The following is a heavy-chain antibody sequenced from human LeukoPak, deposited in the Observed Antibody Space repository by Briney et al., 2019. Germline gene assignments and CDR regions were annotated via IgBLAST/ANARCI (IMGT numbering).Heavy chain of an antibody. CDR3: ARGITMIVVVSHYYYMDV. Sequence: GASVKVSCKASGYTFTSYGISWVRQAPGQGLEWMGWMNSNSGNTGYAQKFQGRVTITRNTSISTAYMELSSLRSEDTAVYYCARGITMIVVVSHYYYMDVWGKGTTVTVSS. V-gene: IGHV1-8*03. J-gene: IGHJ6*03. D-gene: IGHD3-22*01. CDR2: MNSNSGNT. CDR1: GYTFTSYG.